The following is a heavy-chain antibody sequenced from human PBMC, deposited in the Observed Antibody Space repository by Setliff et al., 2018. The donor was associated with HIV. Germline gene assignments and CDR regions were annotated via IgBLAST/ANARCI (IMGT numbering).Heavy chain of an antibody. CDR1: GYSFTDYY. Sequence: ASVKVSCKASGYSFTDYYIHWVRQAPGQGLEWMGWINPNSGATNYAQNFQGRVTMTRDTSISTAYMELSRLRSDDTAVYFCARNWGDYGDYLGWFDPWGQGTLVTVSS. CDR2: INPNSGAT. J-gene: IGHJ5*02. D-gene: IGHD4-17*01. CDR3: ARNWGDYGDYLGWFDP. V-gene: IGHV1-2*02.